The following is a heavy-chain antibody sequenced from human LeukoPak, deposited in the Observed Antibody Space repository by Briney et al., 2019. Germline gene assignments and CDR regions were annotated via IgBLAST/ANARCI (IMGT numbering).Heavy chain of an antibody. D-gene: IGHD1-26*01. V-gene: IGHV4-59*08. J-gene: IGHJ4*02. Sequence: KSSETLSLTCTVSGGSISTYYWSWIRQPPGKGLEWIGYIYYSGSTNYNPSLKSRLTISVDTSKNQFSLRLRSVTAADTAVYYCARHDSIVLPFDYWGQGILVTVSS. CDR1: GGSISTYY. CDR2: IYYSGST. CDR3: ARHDSIVLPFDY.